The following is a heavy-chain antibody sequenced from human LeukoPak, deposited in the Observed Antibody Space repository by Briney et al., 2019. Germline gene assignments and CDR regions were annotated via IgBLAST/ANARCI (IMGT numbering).Heavy chain of an antibody. D-gene: IGHD6-19*01. Sequence: PGRSLRLSCAASGFTFSSYAMHWVRQAPGKGLEWVAVISYDGSNKYYADSVKGRFTISRDNSKNTLYLQMNSLRAEDTAVYYCARTISGWYIDCFDYWGQGTLVTVSS. V-gene: IGHV3-30-3*01. CDR3: ARTISGWYIDCFDY. CDR1: GFTFSSYA. CDR2: ISYDGSNK. J-gene: IGHJ4*02.